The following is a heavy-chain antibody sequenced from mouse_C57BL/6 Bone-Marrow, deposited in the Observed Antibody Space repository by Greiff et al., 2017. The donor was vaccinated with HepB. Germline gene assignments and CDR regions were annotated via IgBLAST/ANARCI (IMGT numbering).Heavy chain of an antibody. V-gene: IGHV1-26*01. CDR3: TITTVVATHHWYFDV. J-gene: IGHJ1*03. CDR2: INPNNGGT. CDR1: GYTFTDYY. Sequence: EVQLQQSGPELVKPGASVKISCKASGYTFTDYYMNWVKQSHGKSLEWIGDINPNNGGTSYNQKFKGKATLTVDKSSSTAYMELRSLTSEDSAVYYCTITTVVATHHWYFDVWGTGTTVTVSS. D-gene: IGHD1-1*01.